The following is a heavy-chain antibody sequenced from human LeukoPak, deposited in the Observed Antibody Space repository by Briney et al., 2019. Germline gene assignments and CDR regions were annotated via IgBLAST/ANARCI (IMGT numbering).Heavy chain of an antibody. J-gene: IGHJ4*02. CDR3: ARGGLLIRRKHHIDY. V-gene: IGHV4-34*01. CDR1: GGSFSGYY. CDR2: INHSGST. D-gene: IGHD3-9*01. Sequence: ETLSLTCAVYGGSFSGYYWSWIRQPPGKGLEWIGEINHSGSTNYNPSLKSRVTISVDTSKNQFSLKLSSVTAADTAVYYCARGGLLIRRKHHIDYWGQGTLVTVSS.